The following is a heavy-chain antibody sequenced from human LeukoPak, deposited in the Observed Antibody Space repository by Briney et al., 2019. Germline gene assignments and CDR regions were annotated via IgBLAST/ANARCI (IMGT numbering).Heavy chain of an antibody. D-gene: IGHD6-19*01. J-gene: IGHJ4*02. Sequence: GGSLRLSCAASGFTFSEYWMLWARQAPGKGLESVSRINTDGTVTTYADSVKGRFTVSRDNADNTMFLQMNSVRDEDTAVYYCATKQWLAPPPDSWGQGTPVTVSS. CDR3: ATKQWLAPPPDS. CDR2: INTDGTVT. CDR1: GFTFSEYW. V-gene: IGHV3-74*01.